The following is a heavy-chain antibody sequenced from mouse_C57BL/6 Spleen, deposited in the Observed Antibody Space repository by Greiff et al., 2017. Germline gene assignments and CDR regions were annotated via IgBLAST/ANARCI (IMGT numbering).Heavy chain of an antibody. CDR2: IDPSDSET. J-gene: IGHJ2*01. D-gene: IGHD1-1*01. CDR1: GYTFTSYW. V-gene: IGHV1-52*01. CDR3: ALITTVVSFDY. Sequence: VQLQQPGAELVRPGSSVKLSCKASGYTFTSYWMHWVKQRPIQGLEWIGNIDPSDSETHYTQKFKDKATLTVDKSSSTAYMQLSSLTSEDSAVYYGALITTVVSFDYWGQGTTLTVSS.